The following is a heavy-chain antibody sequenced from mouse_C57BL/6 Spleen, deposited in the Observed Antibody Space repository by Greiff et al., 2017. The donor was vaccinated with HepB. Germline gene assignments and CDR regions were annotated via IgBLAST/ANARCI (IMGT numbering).Heavy chain of an antibody. CDR3: ARRSGDRWYFDV. CDR1: GYTFTSYW. CDR2: IDPSDSYT. J-gene: IGHJ1*03. Sequence: QVQLKQPGAELVRPGTSVKLSCKASGYTFTSYWMHWVKQRPGQGLEWIGVIDPSDSYTNYNQKFKGKATLTVDTSSSTAYMQLSSLTSEDSAVYYCARRSGDRWYFDVWGTGTTVTVSS. V-gene: IGHV1-59*01. D-gene: IGHD2-14*01.